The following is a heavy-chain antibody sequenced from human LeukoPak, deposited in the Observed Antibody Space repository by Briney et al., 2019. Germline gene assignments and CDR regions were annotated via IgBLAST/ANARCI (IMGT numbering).Heavy chain of an antibody. V-gene: IGHV1-2*06. CDR2: INPNSGDT. CDR1: GGNFNNYA. CDR3: ARSAEHCNNGVCFTDYYMDV. Sequence: ASVKVSCKASGGNFNNYAITWVRQAPGQGLEWLGRINPNSGDTNYAQNFHGRVTMTRDTSITTTYMELNSLTSDDTAVHFCARSAEHCNNGVCFTDYYMDVWGKGTTVTVSS. J-gene: IGHJ6*03. D-gene: IGHD2-8*01.